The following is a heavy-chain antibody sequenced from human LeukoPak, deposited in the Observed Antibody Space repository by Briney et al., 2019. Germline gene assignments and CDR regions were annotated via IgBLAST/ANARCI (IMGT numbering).Heavy chain of an antibody. Sequence: ASVKVSCKASGGTFSSYAISWVRQAPGQGLEWMGRIIPIFGIANYAQKFQGRVTITADKSTSTAYMELSSLRSEDTAVYYCATDDCSGGIQGCAFGYWGQGTLVTVSS. D-gene: IGHD2-15*01. CDR2: IIPIFGIA. V-gene: IGHV1-69*04. J-gene: IGHJ4*02. CDR3: ATDDCSGGIQGCAFGY. CDR1: GGTFSSYA.